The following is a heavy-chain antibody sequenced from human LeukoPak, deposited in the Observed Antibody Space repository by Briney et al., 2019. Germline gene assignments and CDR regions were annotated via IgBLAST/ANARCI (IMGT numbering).Heavy chain of an antibody. D-gene: IGHD3-10*01. CDR2: ISWDGGST. CDR3: AKDHYYGSGSYFRWVYFDY. Sequence: GGSLRLSCAASGFTFDDYTMHWVRQAPGKGLEWVSLISWDGGSTYYADSVKGRFTISRDNSKNSLYLQMNSLRTEDTALYFCAKDHYYGSGSYFRWVYFDYWGQGTLVTVSS. V-gene: IGHV3-43*01. J-gene: IGHJ4*02. CDR1: GFTFDDYT.